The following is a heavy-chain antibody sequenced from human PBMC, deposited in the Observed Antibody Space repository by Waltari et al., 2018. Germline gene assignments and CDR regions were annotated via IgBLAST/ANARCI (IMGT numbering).Heavy chain of an antibody. J-gene: IGHJ3*02. CDR2: IIPIFGTA. D-gene: IGHD5-12*01. CDR1: GGTFSSYA. Sequence: QVQLVQSGAEVKKPGSSVTVSCKASGGTFSSYAISWVRQAPGQGLEWMGGIIPIFGTANYAQKFQGRVTITADKSTSTAYMELSSLRSEDTAVYYCARDGDGYNPDAFDIWGQGTMVTVSS. CDR3: ARDGDGYNPDAFDI. V-gene: IGHV1-69*14.